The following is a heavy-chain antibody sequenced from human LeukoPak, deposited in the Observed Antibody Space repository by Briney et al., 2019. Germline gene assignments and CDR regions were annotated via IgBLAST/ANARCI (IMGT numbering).Heavy chain of an antibody. CDR2: IYTSGST. J-gene: IGHJ3*02. CDR1: GGSISSGSYY. CDR3: ARGTYDDDAFDI. D-gene: IGHD3-22*01. Sequence: PSQTLSLTCTVSGGSISSGSYYWSWIRQPAGKGLEWIGRIYTSGSTNYNPSLKSRVTISVDTSKNQFSLKLSSVTAADTAVYYCARGTYDDDAFDIWGQGTMVTVSS. V-gene: IGHV4-61*02.